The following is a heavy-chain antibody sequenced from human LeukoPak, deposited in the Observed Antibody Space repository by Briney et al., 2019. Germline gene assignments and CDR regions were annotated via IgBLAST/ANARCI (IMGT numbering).Heavy chain of an antibody. J-gene: IGHJ4*02. CDR2: IWYDGSNK. Sequence: GGSLRLSCAASGFTFSSYGMHWVRQAPGKGLEWVALIWYDGSNKYYADSVKGRFTISRDNSKNTLYPQMTSLRAEDTAVYYCARTIYSSGWNFDYWGQGTLVTVSS. CDR1: GFTFSSYG. V-gene: IGHV3-33*01. D-gene: IGHD6-19*01. CDR3: ARTIYSSGWNFDY.